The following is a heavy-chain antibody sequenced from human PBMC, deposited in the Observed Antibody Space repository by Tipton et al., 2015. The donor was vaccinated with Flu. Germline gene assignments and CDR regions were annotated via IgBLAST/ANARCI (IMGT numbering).Heavy chain of an antibody. CDR3: ASFISEYNWNYGEGLDY. CDR2: TYHSGST. J-gene: IGHJ4*02. CDR1: GYSISSGYY. D-gene: IGHD1-7*01. V-gene: IGHV4-38-2*02. Sequence: TLSLTCTVSGYSISSGYYWGWIRQPPGKGLEWIGSTYHSGSTYYNPSLKSRVTISVDTSKNQFSLKLSSVTAADTAVYYCASFISEYNWNYGEGLDYWGQGTLVTVSS.